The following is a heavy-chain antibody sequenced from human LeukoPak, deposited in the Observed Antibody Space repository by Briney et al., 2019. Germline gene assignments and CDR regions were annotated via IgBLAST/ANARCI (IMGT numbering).Heavy chain of an antibody. Sequence: SETLSLTCTASGGSISSYYWSWIRQPPGKGLEWIGYIYYSGSTNYNPSLKSRVTISVDTSKNQFSLKLSSVTAADTAVYYCARVKGLLVIDAFDIWGQGTMVTVSS. CDR2: IYYSGST. D-gene: IGHD3-22*01. CDR3: ARVKGLLVIDAFDI. CDR1: GGSISSYY. V-gene: IGHV4-59*01. J-gene: IGHJ3*02.